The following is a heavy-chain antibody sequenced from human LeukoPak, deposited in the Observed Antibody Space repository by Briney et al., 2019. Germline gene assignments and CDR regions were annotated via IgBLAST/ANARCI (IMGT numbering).Heavy chain of an antibody. CDR2: IYHSGST. D-gene: IGHD6-19*01. CDR1: GGSISSGGSS. J-gene: IGHJ4*02. V-gene: IGHV4-30-2*01. Sequence: PSETLSLTCAVSGGSISSGGSSWSWIRQPPGKGLEWIEYIYHSGSTYYNPSLKSPVTISLDRTNNQFSLKLISVTAADTAVYDCARLNSTGWHENDYWGQGTLVTVSS. CDR3: ARLNSTGWHENDY.